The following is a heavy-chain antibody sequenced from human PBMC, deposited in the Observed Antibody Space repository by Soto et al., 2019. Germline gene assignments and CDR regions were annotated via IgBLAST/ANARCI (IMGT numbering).Heavy chain of an antibody. Sequence: GRSKRLSCAASEFTFSSYAMSWVRQNTGKGLEWVSTVCASGGSTYYADSVKGRFTIPRDNSKNTLYLQMISLRAEDTAVYSYAKNSGGTCYSSIDYWGQGALVTVSS. CDR2: VCASGGST. J-gene: IGHJ4*02. CDR3: AKNSGGTCYSSIDY. CDR1: EFTFSSYA. V-gene: IGHV3-23*01. D-gene: IGHD2-15*01.